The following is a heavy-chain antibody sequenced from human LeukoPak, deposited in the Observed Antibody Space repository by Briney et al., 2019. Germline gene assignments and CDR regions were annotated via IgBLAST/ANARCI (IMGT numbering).Heavy chain of an antibody. D-gene: IGHD4-17*01. CDR1: GFTFDDYG. J-gene: IGHJ4*02. Sequence: GGSLRLSCAASGFTFDDYGMSWVRQAPGKGLEWVSGINWNGGSTGYADSVKGRFTISRDNAKNPLYLQMNSLRAEDTALYYCARAGGDYGDGYAYFDYWGQGTLVTVSS. CDR2: INWNGGST. CDR3: ARAGGDYGDGYAYFDY. V-gene: IGHV3-20*04.